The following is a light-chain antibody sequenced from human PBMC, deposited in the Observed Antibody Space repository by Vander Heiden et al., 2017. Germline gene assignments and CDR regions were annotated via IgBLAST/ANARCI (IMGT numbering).Light chain of an antibody. J-gene: IGLJ3*02. V-gene: IGLV2-23*02. CDR1: SSDVGSYNL. Sequence: QSALTQPASVSGSPGQSLTIPCTGTSSDVGSYNLVSWYQQHPGKAPKLMIYEVSKRPSGVSNRFSGSKSGNTASLTISGLQAEDEADYYCCSYAGSSTLGVFGGGTKLTVL. CDR2: EVS. CDR3: CSYAGSSTLGV.